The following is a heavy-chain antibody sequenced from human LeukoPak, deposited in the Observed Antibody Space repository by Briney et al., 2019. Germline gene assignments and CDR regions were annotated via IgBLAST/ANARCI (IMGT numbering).Heavy chain of an antibody. Sequence: SETLSLTCTVSGDSSSSYYWSWIRQPPGKGLEWIGYIHTSGSTNYNPSLKSRVTLSLDTSKSQFSLRLTSVTAADTAVYYCSREYSSGWYSSFDYWGQGTLVSVSS. CDR2: IHTSGST. CDR3: SREYSSGWYSSFDY. J-gene: IGHJ4*02. V-gene: IGHV4-4*09. D-gene: IGHD6-19*01. CDR1: GDSSSSYY.